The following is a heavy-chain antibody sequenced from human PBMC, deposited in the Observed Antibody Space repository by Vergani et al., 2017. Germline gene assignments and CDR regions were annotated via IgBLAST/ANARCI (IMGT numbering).Heavy chain of an antibody. D-gene: IGHD3-9*01. Sequence: QVQLQESGPGLVKPSQTLSLTCTVSGGSISSGSYYWSWIRQPAGKGLEWIGRIYTSGSTNYNPSLKSRVTMSVDTSKNQFSLKLSSVTAADTAVYYCARVAYYDTPLGYYYYRDVWGKGTTVTVSS. CDR2: IYTSGST. V-gene: IGHV4-61*02. CDR1: GGSISSGSYY. J-gene: IGHJ6*03. CDR3: ARVAYYDTPLGYYYYRDV.